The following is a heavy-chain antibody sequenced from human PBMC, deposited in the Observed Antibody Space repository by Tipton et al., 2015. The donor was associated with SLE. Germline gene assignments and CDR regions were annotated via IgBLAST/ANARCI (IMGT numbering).Heavy chain of an antibody. CDR1: GFTFSTYG. CDR2: IWYDGSNK. D-gene: IGHD6-13*01. Sequence: SLRLSCAASGFTFSTYGMHWVRQAPGKGLEWVAVIWYDGSNKYYTDSVKGRFTISRDNSKNTLDLQMNSLRAEDTAVYYCAREPIAAAGTFDYWGQGTPVTVSS. J-gene: IGHJ4*02. CDR3: AREPIAAAGTFDY. V-gene: IGHV3-33*01.